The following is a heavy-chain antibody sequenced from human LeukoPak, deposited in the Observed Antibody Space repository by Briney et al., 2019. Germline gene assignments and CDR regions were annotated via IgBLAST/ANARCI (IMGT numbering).Heavy chain of an antibody. CDR1: GGSFSGYY. Sequence: SETLSLTCAVYGGSFSGYYWSWIRQPPGKGLEWIGEINHSGSTNYNPSLKSRVTISVDTSKNQFSLKLSSVTAADTAVYYCARGYCSSTSCLHAFDIWGQGTTVTVSS. J-gene: IGHJ3*02. CDR3: ARGYCSSTSCLHAFDI. V-gene: IGHV4-34*01. CDR2: INHSGST. D-gene: IGHD2-2*01.